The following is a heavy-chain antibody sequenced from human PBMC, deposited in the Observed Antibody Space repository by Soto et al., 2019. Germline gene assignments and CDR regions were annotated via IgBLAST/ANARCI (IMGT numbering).Heavy chain of an antibody. CDR3: ASDLLGSGSYHFDY. J-gene: IGHJ4*02. V-gene: IGHV1-69*02. CDR2: IIPILGIA. D-gene: IGHD1-26*01. CDR1: GGTFSSYT. Sequence: QVQLVHSGAEVKKPGSSVKVSCKASGGTFSSYTISWVRQAPGQGLEWMGRIIPILGIANYAQKFQGRVTITADKSTSTAYMELSSLRSEDTAVYYCASDLLGSGSYHFDYWGQGTLVTVSS.